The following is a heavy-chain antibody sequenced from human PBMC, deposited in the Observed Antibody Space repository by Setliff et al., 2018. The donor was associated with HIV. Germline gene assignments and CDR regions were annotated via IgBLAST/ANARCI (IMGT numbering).Heavy chain of an antibody. Sequence: SETLSLTCTVSGDSIASGGYSWTWIRQPPGKALEWIGYIYYSGGTSYSGTTYYNPSVASRITISGDTSKNQFSLNLTSETAADTAIYYCARENGWLFGWFDPWGQGTPVTVS. J-gene: IGHJ5*02. CDR1: GDSIASGGYS. V-gene: IGHV4-30-4*07. CDR3: ARENGWLFGWFDP. CDR2: IYYSGGT. D-gene: IGHD3-22*01.